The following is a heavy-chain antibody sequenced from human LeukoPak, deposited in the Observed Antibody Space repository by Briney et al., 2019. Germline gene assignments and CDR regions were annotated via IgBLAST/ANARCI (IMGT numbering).Heavy chain of an antibody. D-gene: IGHD5-12*01. J-gene: IGHJ4*02. V-gene: IGHV1-46*01. CDR1: GYTFTSYY. CDR2: INPSGGST. Sequence: ASVKVSCKASGYTFTSYYMHWVRQAPGQGLEWMGIINPSGGSTSYAQKFQGRVTMTRDMSTSTVYMELSSLRAEDTAGYYCAREPYFSGYDSRVIDHWGQGNLVTVSS. CDR3: AREPYFSGYDSRVIDH.